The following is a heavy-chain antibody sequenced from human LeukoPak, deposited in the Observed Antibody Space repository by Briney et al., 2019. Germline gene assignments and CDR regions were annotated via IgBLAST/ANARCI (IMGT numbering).Heavy chain of an antibody. J-gene: IGHJ4*02. Sequence: ASETLSLTCTVSGGSMSSYYWSWIRQPPGKGLEWIGYIYYSGSTNYNPSLKSRVTISVDTSKNQFSLKLSSVTAAVTAVYYCARHVWGYSGNYYFDYWGQGTLVTVSS. D-gene: IGHD5-12*01. CDR1: GGSMSSYY. CDR3: ARHVWGYSGNYYFDY. V-gene: IGHV4-59*08. CDR2: IYYSGST.